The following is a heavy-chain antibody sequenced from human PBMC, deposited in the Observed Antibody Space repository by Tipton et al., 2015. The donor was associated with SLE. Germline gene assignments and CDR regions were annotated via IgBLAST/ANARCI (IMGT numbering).Heavy chain of an antibody. J-gene: IGHJ4*02. D-gene: IGHD1-26*01. Sequence: LRLSCAASGFTFDDYAMHWVRQAPGKGLEWIGYISQSGSTKYNASLKSRVTISADTSKNHFSLRLTSVTAADTAVYYCARGPVGAIPFDYWGQGALITVSS. V-gene: IGHV4-59*01. CDR2: ISQSGST. CDR1: GFTFDDYA. CDR3: ARGPVGAIPFDY.